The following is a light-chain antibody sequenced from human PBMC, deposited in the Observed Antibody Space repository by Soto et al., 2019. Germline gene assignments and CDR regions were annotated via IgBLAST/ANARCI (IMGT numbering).Light chain of an antibody. CDR3: QQHNSWPPT. CDR2: DAS. J-gene: IGKJ5*01. CDR1: QSVSGY. V-gene: IGKV3-11*02. Sequence: IVLTQSPATLSLSPGERATLSCRASQSVSGYLAWSQQKPGQAPTLLINDASNRAAAIPAECCGSGSAREFTLIISSLLPEDYAVEYCQQHNSWPPTFGQGTRL.